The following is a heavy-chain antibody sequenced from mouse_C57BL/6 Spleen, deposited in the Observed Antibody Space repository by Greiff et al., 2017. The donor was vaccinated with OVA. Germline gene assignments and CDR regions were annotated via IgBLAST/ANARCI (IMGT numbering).Heavy chain of an antibody. CDR1: GFSFTSYG. D-gene: IGHD1-1*01. V-gene: IGHV2-2*01. CDR2: IWSGGST. Sequence: QVQLPQSGPGPVPPSQSLSLPRPVSGFSFTSYGVHWVRPFPGKGLEWLGVIWSGGSTDYKAAFISRLSISKDNSKSQVFFKMNSLQADDTAIYYCARDPYYGSDYYAMDYWGQGTSVTVSS. J-gene: IGHJ4*01. CDR3: ARDPYYGSDYYAMDY.